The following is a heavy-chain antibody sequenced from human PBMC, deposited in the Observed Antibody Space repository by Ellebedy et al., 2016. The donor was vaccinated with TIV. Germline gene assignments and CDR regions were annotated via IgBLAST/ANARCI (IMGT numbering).Heavy chain of an antibody. J-gene: IGHJ4*02. V-gene: IGHV4-59*01. CDR2: IYYSGST. Sequence: MPGGSLRLSCTVSGVSIRSYYWSWIRQPPGKGPEWIGYIYYSGSTNYNPSLKSRVTISGDRSKNQFSLKLTSVTAADTAVYYCARVSGHDYDSSGYYIPYFDYWGQGTLVTVSS. CDR3: ARVSGHDYDSSGYYIPYFDY. D-gene: IGHD3-22*01. CDR1: GVSIRSYY.